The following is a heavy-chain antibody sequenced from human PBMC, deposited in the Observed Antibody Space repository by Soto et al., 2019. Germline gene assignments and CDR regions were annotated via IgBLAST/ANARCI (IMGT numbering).Heavy chain of an antibody. CDR1: GFTFSSYD. CDR2: IGTAGDT. D-gene: IGHD1-26*01. J-gene: IGHJ6*02. V-gene: IGHV3-13*01. CDR3: ARGSGVGATTYYYYGMDV. Sequence: GGSLRLSCAASGFTFSSYDMHWVRQATGKGLEWVSAIGTAGDTYYPGSVKGRFTISRENAKNSLYLQMNSLRAGDTAVYYCARGSGVGATTYYYYGMDVWGQGTTVTVSS.